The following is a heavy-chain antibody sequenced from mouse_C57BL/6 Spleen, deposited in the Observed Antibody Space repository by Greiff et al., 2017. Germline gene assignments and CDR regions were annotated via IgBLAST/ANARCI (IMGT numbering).Heavy chain of an antibody. J-gene: IGHJ2*01. CDR1: GFTFSDYG. V-gene: IGHV5-17*01. CDR2: ISSGSSTI. Sequence: EVKLMESGGGLVKPGGSLKLSCAASGFTFSDYGMHWVRQAPEKGLEWVAYISSGSSTIYYADTVKGRFTISRDNAKNTLFLQMTSLRSEDTAMYYCAKGHYGSSYGFDYWGQGTTLTVSS. CDR3: AKGHYGSSYGFDY. D-gene: IGHD1-1*01.